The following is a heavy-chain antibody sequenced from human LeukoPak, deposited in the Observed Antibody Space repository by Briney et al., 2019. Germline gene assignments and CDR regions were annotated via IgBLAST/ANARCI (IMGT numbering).Heavy chain of an antibody. Sequence: PGRSLRLSCAASGFTFSSYALHWVRQAPGKGLEWVAGISHDGRNKYYADSVKGRFTISRDNTKNTLYLQMNSLRAEDTAIYYCARDEPTVTTGPPVGSWGQGNLVTVSS. CDR3: ARDEPTVTTGPPVGS. D-gene: IGHD4-17*01. CDR2: ISHDGRNK. J-gene: IGHJ4*02. CDR1: GFTFSSYA. V-gene: IGHV3-30*04.